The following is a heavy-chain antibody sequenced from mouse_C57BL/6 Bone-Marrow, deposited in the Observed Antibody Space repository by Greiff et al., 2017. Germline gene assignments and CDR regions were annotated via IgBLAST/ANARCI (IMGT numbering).Heavy chain of an antibody. CDR3: ARYGGYSEYFDV. CDR1: GYTFTSYW. D-gene: IGHD2-3*01. V-gene: IGHV1-50*01. J-gene: IGHJ1*03. Sequence: QVQLQQPGAELVKPGASVKLSCKASGYTFTSYWMQWVKQRPGQGLEWIGEIDPSDSYTNYNQKFKGKATLTVDTSSSTAYMQLSSLTSEDSAVYYCARYGGYSEYFDVWGTGTTVTVSS. CDR2: IDPSDSYT.